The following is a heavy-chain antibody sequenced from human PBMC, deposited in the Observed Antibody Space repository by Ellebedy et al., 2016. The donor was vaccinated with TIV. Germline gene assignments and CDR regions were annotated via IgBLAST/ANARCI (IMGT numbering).Heavy chain of an antibody. J-gene: IGHJ4*02. V-gene: IGHV3-30*01. Sequence: GEYLKISCAASGFPFSRYAMHWVRQAPGTGLEWVAVISYDGSNKYYADSVQGRFTISRDNSKNMLYLQMNRLRAEDTAVYYCARGEGGSGWSASDYWGQGTLVTVSS. CDR1: GFPFSRYA. CDR3: ARGEGGSGWSASDY. CDR2: ISYDGSNK. D-gene: IGHD6-19*01.